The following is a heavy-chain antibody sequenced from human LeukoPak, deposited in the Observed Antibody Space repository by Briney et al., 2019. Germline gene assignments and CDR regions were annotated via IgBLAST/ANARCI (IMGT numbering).Heavy chain of an antibody. V-gene: IGHV4-34*01. CDR2: INHSGGT. D-gene: IGHD3-10*01. J-gene: IGHJ4*02. Sequence: PSETLSLTCAVYGGSFGAYYWSWIRQPPGKGLEWIGEINHSGGTNYNPSLKSRVTISVDTSKNHFSLKLSSVTAADTAVYYCAGPGAGDLDYWGQGTLVTVSS. CDR1: GGSFGAYY. CDR3: AGPGAGDLDY.